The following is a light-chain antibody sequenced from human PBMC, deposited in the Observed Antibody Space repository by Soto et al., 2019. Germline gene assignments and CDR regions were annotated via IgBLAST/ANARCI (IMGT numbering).Light chain of an antibody. CDR1: QSVDRY. CDR3: QLRVKWPST. J-gene: IGKJ2*02. CDR2: YAY. V-gene: IGKV3-11*01. Sequence: EVVLTQSPDTLSLSPGEKATLSCRASQSVDRYVAWYQQKVGQAPRLLIYYAYTRATGVGGRFTGSGSATDFSLIISSLEPEDFAVYYCQLRVKWPSTFGPGTKVEMK.